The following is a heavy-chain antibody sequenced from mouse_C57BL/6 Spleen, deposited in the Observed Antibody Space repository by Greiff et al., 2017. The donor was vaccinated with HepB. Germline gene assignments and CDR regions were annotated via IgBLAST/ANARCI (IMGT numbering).Heavy chain of an antibody. Sequence: VQLQQSGAELVMPGASVKLSCKASGYTFTSYWMHWVKQRPGQGLEWIGEIDPSDSYTNYNQKFKGKSTLTVDKSSSTAYMQLSSLTSEDSAVSYCARRTWDDYAMDYWGQGTSVTVAS. J-gene: IGHJ4*01. CDR3: ARRTWDDYAMDY. CDR2: IDPSDSYT. CDR1: GYTFTSYW. D-gene: IGHD4-1*01. V-gene: IGHV1-69*01.